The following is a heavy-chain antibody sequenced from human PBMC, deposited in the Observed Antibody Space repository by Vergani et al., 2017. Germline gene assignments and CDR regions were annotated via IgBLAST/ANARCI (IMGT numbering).Heavy chain of an antibody. D-gene: IGHD2-8*01. J-gene: IGHJ3*02. CDR1: GYSFTSYW. Sequence: EVQLVQSGAEVKKPGESLKISCKGSGYSFTSYWIGWVRQMPGKGLEWMGIIYPGDSDTSYSPSFQGQVTISADKSISTAYLQWSSLQASDTAMYYCARHCPSRYCTSHHDAFDIWGQGTMVTVSS. CDR3: ARHCPSRYCTSHHDAFDI. V-gene: IGHV5-51*01. CDR2: IYPGDSDT.